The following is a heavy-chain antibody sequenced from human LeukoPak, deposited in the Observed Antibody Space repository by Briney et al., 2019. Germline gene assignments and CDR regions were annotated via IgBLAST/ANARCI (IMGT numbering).Heavy chain of an antibody. CDR3: VRGGSGYGNFDS. CDR1: GFTLSSYW. Sequence: GGSLRLSCAASGFTLSSYWMHWVRHAPGKGLAWVSRINSDGSTINYADSVKGRFTISRDKARNTLYLQMNGLRAEDTAVYYCVRGGSGYGNFDSWGQGTPVTVSS. V-gene: IGHV3-74*01. D-gene: IGHD5-12*01. CDR2: INSDGSTI. J-gene: IGHJ4*02.